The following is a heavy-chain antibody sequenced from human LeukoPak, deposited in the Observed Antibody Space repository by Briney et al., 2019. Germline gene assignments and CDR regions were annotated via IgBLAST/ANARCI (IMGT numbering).Heavy chain of an antibody. CDR1: GYTFTSYG. D-gene: IGHD3-22*01. CDR3: ARVRSYYDSFAYDY. CDR2: ISAYNGNT. V-gene: IGHV1-18*01. Sequence: ASVKVSCKASGYTFTSYGISWVRQAPGQGLEWMGWISAYNGNTNYAQKLQGRVTMTTDTSTSTAYMELRSLRSDDTAVYYCARVRSYYDSFAYDYWGQGTLVTVSS. J-gene: IGHJ4*02.